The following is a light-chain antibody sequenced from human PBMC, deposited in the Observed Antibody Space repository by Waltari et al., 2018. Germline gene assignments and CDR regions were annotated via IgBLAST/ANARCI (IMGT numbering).Light chain of an antibody. CDR1: SSDIGFYKL. CDR2: EVT. V-gene: IGLV2-23*02. Sequence: QSPLTQPASVSGSPGQSITISCTGTSSDIGFYKLVSWYQQDPGKAPKVMIYEVTKRPSGVSNRFSGSKSGNTASLTISGLQAEDEADYYCFSYAGTSSGVFGTGTKVTVL. J-gene: IGLJ1*01. CDR3: FSYAGTSSGV.